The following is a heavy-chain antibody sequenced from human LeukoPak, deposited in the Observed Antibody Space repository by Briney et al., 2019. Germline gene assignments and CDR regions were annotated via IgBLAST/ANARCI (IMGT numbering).Heavy chain of an antibody. D-gene: IGHD3-16*01. Sequence: GGSLRPSCAASGLTFITNDMTWVRQAPGKGLNWASVLYSDGNTKYADSVQGRFTISRDNSKNTLYLEMNSLSPDDTAVYYCARGVGPLAANTLAYWGQGTLVTVSS. V-gene: IGHV3-53*01. CDR2: LYSDGNT. J-gene: IGHJ4*02. CDR3: ARGVGPLAANTLAY. CDR1: GLTFITND.